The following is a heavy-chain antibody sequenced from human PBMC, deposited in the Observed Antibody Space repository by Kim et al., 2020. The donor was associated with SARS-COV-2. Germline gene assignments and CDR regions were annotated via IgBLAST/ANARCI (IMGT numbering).Heavy chain of an antibody. V-gene: IGHV3-74*01. J-gene: IGHJ3*02. D-gene: IGHD1-26*01. CDR3: ARGILRTKGAFDI. Sequence: YAESRKGRFTTSRDNAKNTLYLQMKRLRAEDTALYYCARGILRTKGAFDIWGQGAMVTVSS.